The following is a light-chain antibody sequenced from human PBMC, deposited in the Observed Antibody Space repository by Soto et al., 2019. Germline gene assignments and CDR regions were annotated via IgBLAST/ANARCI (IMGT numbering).Light chain of an antibody. CDR2: KDS. V-gene: IGLV3-25*02. CDR1: ELSKQY. CDR3: QSSDDNGNYEL. J-gene: IGLJ1*01. Sequence: SYELTQTPSVSVSPGQTARITCSGDELSKQYVYWYQQKPGQAPVLVIYKDSERASGIPERFSASSSGTTVTLTIIGVRAEDEADYYCQSSDDNGNYELFGHATKVTV.